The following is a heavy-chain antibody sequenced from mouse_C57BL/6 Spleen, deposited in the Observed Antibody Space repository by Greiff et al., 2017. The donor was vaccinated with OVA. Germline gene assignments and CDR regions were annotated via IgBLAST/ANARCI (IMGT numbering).Heavy chain of an antibody. CDR3: ARSTNWDYFDY. J-gene: IGHJ2*01. D-gene: IGHD4-1*01. CDR1: GFTFTDYY. V-gene: IGHV7-3*01. CDR2: ISNKANGSTS. Sequence: EVMLVESGGGLVQPGGSLSLSCEASGFTFTDYYMSWVRQPPGKALEWFGIISNKANGSTSKYSASVKGRFTISIDNSQSILYLQMNALRAEDSATYYGARSTNWDYFDYWGQGTTLTVSS.